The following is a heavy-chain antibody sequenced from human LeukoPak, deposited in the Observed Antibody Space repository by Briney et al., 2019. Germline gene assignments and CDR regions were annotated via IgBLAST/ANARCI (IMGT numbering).Heavy chain of an antibody. CDR2: ISYDGSNK. CDR3: ARKSGWYGILGDYFDY. J-gene: IGHJ4*02. V-gene: IGHV3-30-3*01. Sequence: PGRSLRLSCAASGFTFSSYAMHWVRQAPGKGLEWVAVISYDGSNKYYADSVKGRFTISRDNSKNTLYLQMNSLRAEDTAVYYCARKSGWYGILGDYFDYWGQGTLVTVSS. D-gene: IGHD6-19*01. CDR1: GFTFSSYA.